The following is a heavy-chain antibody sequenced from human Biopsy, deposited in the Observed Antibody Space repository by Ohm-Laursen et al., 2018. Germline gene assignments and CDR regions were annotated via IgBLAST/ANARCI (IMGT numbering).Heavy chain of an antibody. Sequence: ASVTVSCQAFGYTYITYYVNWVRQAPGQGLEWMGKINPSGGSTSYAQKFQGRVTMTRDTSTTTVYMELSSLRSEDTAVYYCARDRIGGRGDPPDHWGQGTLVTVSS. CDR3: ARDRIGGRGDPPDH. D-gene: IGHD3-10*01. J-gene: IGHJ4*02. CDR2: INPSGGST. CDR1: GYTYITYY. V-gene: IGHV1-46*01.